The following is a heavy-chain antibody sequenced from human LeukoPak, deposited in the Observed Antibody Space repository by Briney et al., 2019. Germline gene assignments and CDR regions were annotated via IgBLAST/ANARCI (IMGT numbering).Heavy chain of an antibody. Sequence: ASVKVSCKASGYTFTGYYMHWVRQAPGQGLEWMGWINPNSGGTNYAQKFQGRVIMTRDTSISTAYMELSRLRSDDTAVYYCARGPPIYYDSSGYYGPLGYWGQGTLVTVSS. J-gene: IGHJ4*02. CDR1: GYTFTGYY. V-gene: IGHV1-2*02. D-gene: IGHD3-22*01. CDR3: ARGPPIYYDSSGYYGPLGY. CDR2: INPNSGGT.